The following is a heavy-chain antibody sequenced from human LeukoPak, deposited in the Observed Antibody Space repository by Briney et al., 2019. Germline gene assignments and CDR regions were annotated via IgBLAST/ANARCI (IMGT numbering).Heavy chain of an antibody. CDR3: ARDTPYGSGSYAFDI. D-gene: IGHD3-10*01. J-gene: IGHJ3*02. V-gene: IGHV4-59*01. CDR2: IYYSGST. Sequence: PSETLSLTCTVSGGSISSYYWSWIRQPPGKGLEWIGYIYYSGSTNYNPSLKSRVTISVDTSKNQFSLKLSSVTAADTAVYYCARDTPYGSGSYAFDIWGQGTMVTVSS. CDR1: GGSISSYY.